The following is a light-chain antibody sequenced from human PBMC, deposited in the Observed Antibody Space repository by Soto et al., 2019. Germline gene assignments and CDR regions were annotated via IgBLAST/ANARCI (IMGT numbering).Light chain of an antibody. CDR2: SNN. V-gene: IGLV1-44*01. CDR3: STWDDSLNGYV. J-gene: IGLJ1*01. CDR1: GINT. Sequence: QSVLTQPPSASGTPGQRGSISCSGVGINTVHWYQQRPGTAPKRLIHSNNQRPSGVPARFSGSKSGTAASLAISGLQSEDEADYYCSTWDDSLNGYVFGTGTKVTVL.